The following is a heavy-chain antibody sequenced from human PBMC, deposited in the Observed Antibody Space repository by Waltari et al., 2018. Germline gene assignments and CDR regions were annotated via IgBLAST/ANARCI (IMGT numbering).Heavy chain of an antibody. CDR1: GFTFADYG. V-gene: IGHV3-20*04. J-gene: IGHJ4*02. D-gene: IGHD3-22*01. CDR2: INWKGDKV. CDR3: ARGGDSSWPR. Sequence: VESGGGVIRPGGSLRLYCEASGFTFADYGMSWVRQGPGEGLDGIAGINWKGDKVAYGDAVRGRFIISRDNAKNLLYLQMNTVGLDDTALYYCARGGDSSWPRWGQGTLVTVSA.